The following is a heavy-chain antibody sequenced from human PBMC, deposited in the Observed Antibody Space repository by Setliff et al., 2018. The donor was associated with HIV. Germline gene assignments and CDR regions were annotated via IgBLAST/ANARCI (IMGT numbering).Heavy chain of an antibody. CDR2: IDASANT. CDR3: ARESPSSSWFYFDF. CDR1: GSSISSNYY. Sequence: SETLSLTCTVSGSSISSNYYWAWIRQAPGKGLGWIGCIDASANTYYIPSLKSRATISIDTSTNQHSLKQRSVTAADTAVYYCARESPSSSWFYFDFWGQGTLVTVSS. D-gene: IGHD6-13*01. V-gene: IGHV4-38-2*02. J-gene: IGHJ4*02.